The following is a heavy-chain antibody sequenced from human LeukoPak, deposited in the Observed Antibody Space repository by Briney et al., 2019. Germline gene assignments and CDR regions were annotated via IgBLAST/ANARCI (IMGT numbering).Heavy chain of an antibody. D-gene: IGHD1-26*01. CDR2: ISPNHGGT. Sequence: ASVKVSCKASGHTFIGYYIYWRRQAPGQGLEWMGWISPNHGGTTYAQRFRGRVTLTRDTSISTVYMELNRLRSDDTAVYYCVRGEEWELRNWGQGTLVTVSS. CDR1: GHTFIGYY. CDR3: VRGEEWELRN. V-gene: IGHV1-2*02. J-gene: IGHJ4*02.